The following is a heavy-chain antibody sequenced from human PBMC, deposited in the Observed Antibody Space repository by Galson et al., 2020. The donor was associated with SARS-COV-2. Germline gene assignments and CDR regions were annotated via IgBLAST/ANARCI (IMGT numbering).Heavy chain of an antibody. J-gene: IGHJ3*02. CDR3: ARSLPGSQDAFDI. V-gene: IGHV4-61*01. Sequence: SETLSLTCTVSGGSVSSGSYYWSWIRQPPGKGLEWIAYIYYSGSTSYNPSLKSRVTISVDTSKNQFSLKLSSVTAADTAVYYCARSLPGSQDAFDIWGQGTMVTVSS. CDR1: GGSVSSGSYY. CDR2: IYYSGST.